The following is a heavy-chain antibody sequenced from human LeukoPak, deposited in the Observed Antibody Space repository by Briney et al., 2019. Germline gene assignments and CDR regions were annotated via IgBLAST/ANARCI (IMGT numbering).Heavy chain of an antibody. CDR3: AREARATIYFDY. CDR2: IYYSGST. D-gene: IGHD1-26*01. V-gene: IGHV4-61*01. J-gene: IGHJ4*02. Sequence: PSETLSLTCTVSGGSVSSGSYYWSWIRQPPGKGLEWIGYIYYSGSTNYNPSLKSRVTISVDTSKNQFSLKLSSVTAADTAVYYCAREARATIYFDYWGQGTLVTVSS. CDR1: GGSVSSGSYY.